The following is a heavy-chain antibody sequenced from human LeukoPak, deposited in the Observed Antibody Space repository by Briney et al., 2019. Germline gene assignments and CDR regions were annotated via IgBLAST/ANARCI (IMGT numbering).Heavy chain of an antibody. J-gene: IGHJ4*02. CDR1: GYSFTSYW. CDR2: IYPGDSAT. Sequence: GESLKISCKGSGYSFTSYWIAWVRQMPGKGLDWMGIIYPGDSATRYSPSFQGQVTISADRSISTAYLQWSSLKASDTAMYYCARQGSYFDYWAQGTLVTVSS. CDR3: ARQGSYFDY. V-gene: IGHV5-51*01.